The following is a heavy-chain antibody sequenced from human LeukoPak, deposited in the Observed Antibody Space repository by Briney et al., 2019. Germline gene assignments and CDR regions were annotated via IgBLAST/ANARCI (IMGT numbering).Heavy chain of an antibody. CDR3: ARAGLELTTSRGFDY. CDR1: GGSFSSYY. J-gene: IGHJ4*02. Sequence: SETLSLTCAVYGGSFSSYYWSWIRQPPGKGLEWIGYIYYSGSTNYNPSLKSRVTISVDTSKNQFSLKLSSVTAADTAVYYCARAGLELTTSRGFDYWGQGTLVTVSS. CDR2: IYYSGST. V-gene: IGHV4-59*01. D-gene: IGHD1-14*01.